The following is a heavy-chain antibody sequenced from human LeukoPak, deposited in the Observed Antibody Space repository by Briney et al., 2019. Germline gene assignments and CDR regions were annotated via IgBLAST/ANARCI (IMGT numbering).Heavy chain of an antibody. CDR3: AEDTAVAGTGDAFDI. V-gene: IGHV3-9*01. CDR1: GFTFDDYA. D-gene: IGHD6-19*01. CDR2: ISWNSGSI. Sequence: PGGSLRLSCAASGFTFDDYAMHWVRQAPGKGLEWVSGISWNSGSIGYADSVKGRFTISRDNAKNSLYLQMNSLRAEDTALYYCAEDTAVAGTGDAFDIWGQGTMVTVSS. J-gene: IGHJ3*02.